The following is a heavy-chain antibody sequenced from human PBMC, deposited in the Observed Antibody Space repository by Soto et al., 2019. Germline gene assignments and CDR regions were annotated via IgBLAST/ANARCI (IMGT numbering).Heavy chain of an antibody. V-gene: IGHV3-30-3*01. CDR2: ISYDGSNK. CDR3: ARDNY. J-gene: IGHJ4*02. CDR1: GFTFSSYA. Sequence: LRLSCAASGFTFSSYAMHWVRQAPGKGLEWVAIISYDGSNKYYADSVKGRFTISRDNFKNTLYLQMNSLRGEDTAVYYCARDNYWGQGTRVTVSS.